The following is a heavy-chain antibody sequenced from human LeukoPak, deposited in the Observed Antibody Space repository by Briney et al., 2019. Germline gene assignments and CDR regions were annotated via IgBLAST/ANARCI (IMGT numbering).Heavy chain of an antibody. Sequence: SVKVSCKASGGTFSSYAISWVRQAPGQGLEWMGGIIPIFGTANYAQKFQGRVTITADESTSTAYMELSSLRSEDTAVYYRARGVLWSGYFGYYYYGMDVWGQGTTVTVSS. CDR1: GGTFSSYA. V-gene: IGHV1-69*13. J-gene: IGHJ6*02. CDR2: IIPIFGTA. D-gene: IGHD3-3*01. CDR3: ARGVLWSGYFGYYYYGMDV.